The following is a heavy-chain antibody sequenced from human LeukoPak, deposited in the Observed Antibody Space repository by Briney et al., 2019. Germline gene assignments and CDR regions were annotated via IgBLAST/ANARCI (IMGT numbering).Heavy chain of an antibody. D-gene: IGHD3-22*01. CDR2: ISNSGGTT. CDR3: ARDSLFRAHYYDSLGVGGPLDY. V-gene: IGHV3-23*01. CDR1: GFTFSSYA. J-gene: IGHJ4*02. Sequence: QSGESLRLSCATSGFTFSSYAMSWVRQAPGKGLEWVSTISNSGGTTYYADSVKGRFTISRDDSKNTLYLQMNSLRAEDTAVYYCARDSLFRAHYYDSLGVGGPLDYWGQGTLVTVSS.